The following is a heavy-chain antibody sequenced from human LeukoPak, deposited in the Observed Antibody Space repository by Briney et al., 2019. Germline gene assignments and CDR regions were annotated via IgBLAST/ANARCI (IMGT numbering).Heavy chain of an antibody. V-gene: IGHV3-21*04. Sequence: GGSLRLSCAASGYTFSGFSVNWVRQAPGKGLEGVSSISVRSNYRYYADSVRGRFTISRDDARDSLFLQMNSLRAEDTAVYFCVRLRRNNDRSGYYYYDYWGQGTLVTVSS. CDR3: VRLRRNNDRSGYYYYDY. D-gene: IGHD3-22*01. CDR1: GYTFSGFS. CDR2: ISVRSNYR. J-gene: IGHJ4*02.